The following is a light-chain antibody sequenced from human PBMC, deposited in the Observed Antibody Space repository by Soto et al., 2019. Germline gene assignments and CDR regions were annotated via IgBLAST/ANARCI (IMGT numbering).Light chain of an antibody. CDR2: YDS. J-gene: IGLJ1*01. Sequence: SSELTQPPSVSVAPGKTARITCGGNNIGSKSVHWYQQKPGQAPVLVIYYDSDRPSGIPERFSGSNSGNTATLTISRVEAGDEVDYYCQVWDSSSDHYVFGTGTKLPS. CDR3: QVWDSSSDHYV. V-gene: IGLV3-21*04. CDR1: NIGSKS.